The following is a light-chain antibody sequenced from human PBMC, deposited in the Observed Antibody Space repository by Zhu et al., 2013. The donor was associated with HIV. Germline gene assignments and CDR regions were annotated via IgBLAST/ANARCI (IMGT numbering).Light chain of an antibody. J-gene: IGKJ5*01. CDR1: QSISTW. CDR2: DAS. V-gene: IGKV1-5*01. Sequence: DIQMTQSPSTLSASVGDRVTITCRASQSISTWLAWYQQKPGKAPKLLIFDASSLESGVPSRFSGSGSGTDFTLTISSLQPEDFAIYYCQQYDDPPITFGQGTRLEMK. CDR3: QQYDDPPIT.